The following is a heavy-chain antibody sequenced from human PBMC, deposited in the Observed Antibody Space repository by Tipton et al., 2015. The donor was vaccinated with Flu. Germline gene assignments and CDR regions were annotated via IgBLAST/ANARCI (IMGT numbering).Heavy chain of an antibody. CDR2: IYYSGST. D-gene: IGHD3-16*02. Sequence: TLSLTCTVSGGSISSSSYYWGWIRKPPGKGLEWIGSIYYSGSTYYNPSLKSRVTITVDTSKNQFSLKLSSVTASDTAVYYCAREPRGTSYYDYIWGSYRYRYWYFDLWGRGTLVTVSS. CDR1: GGSISSSSYY. CDR3: AREPRGTSYYDYIWGSYRYRYWYFDL. V-gene: IGHV4-39*07. J-gene: IGHJ2*01.